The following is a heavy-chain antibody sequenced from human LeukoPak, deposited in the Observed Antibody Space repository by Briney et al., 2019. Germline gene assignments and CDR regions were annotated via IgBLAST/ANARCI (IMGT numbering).Heavy chain of an antibody. CDR3: AREYYYGSGSYS. Sequence: ASVKVSCKASGYTFTGYYMHWVRQAPGQGLEWMGWINPNSGGTNYAQKFQGRVTMTRDTSISTAYMELSSLRSEDTAVYYCAREYYYGSGSYSWGQGTLVTVSS. CDR1: GYTFTGYY. V-gene: IGHV1-2*02. CDR2: INPNSGGT. D-gene: IGHD3-10*01. J-gene: IGHJ5*02.